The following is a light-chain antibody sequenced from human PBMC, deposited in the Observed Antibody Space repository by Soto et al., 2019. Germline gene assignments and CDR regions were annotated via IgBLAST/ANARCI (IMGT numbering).Light chain of an antibody. J-gene: IGLJ1*01. CDR1: SSDVGSYNL. V-gene: IGLV2-23*02. Sequence: HSVLTQPDSVSGSPGQSITISCTGTSSDVGSYNLVSWYQQHPGKAPKLMIYEVIKRPSGVSNRFSGSKSGNTASLTISGLQAEDEADYYCCSYAGSSTFYVFGTGTKVTVL. CDR2: EVI. CDR3: CSYAGSSTFYV.